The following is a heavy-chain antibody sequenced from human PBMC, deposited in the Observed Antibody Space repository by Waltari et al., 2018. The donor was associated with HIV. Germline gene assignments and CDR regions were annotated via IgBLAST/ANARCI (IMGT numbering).Heavy chain of an antibody. CDR3: ARGYTSSPGVWLLSY. Sequence: VKGRFTISRDNSKNTLYLQMNSLRADDTAVYYCARGYTSSPGVWLLSYWGQGTLVTVSS. V-gene: IGHV3-30*07. J-gene: IGHJ4*02. D-gene: IGHD6-13*01.